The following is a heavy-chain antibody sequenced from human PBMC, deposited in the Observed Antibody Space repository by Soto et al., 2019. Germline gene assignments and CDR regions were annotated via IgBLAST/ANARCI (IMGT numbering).Heavy chain of an antibody. Sequence: PGGSLRLSCAASGFTFSSYAMSWVRQAPGKGLEWVSAISGSGGSTYYADSVKGRFTISRDNSKNTLYPQMNSLRAEDTAVYYCAKDGSVYSSSSGNDYWGQGTLVTVS. J-gene: IGHJ4*02. CDR3: AKDGSVYSSSSGNDY. V-gene: IGHV3-23*01. CDR1: GFTFSSYA. CDR2: ISGSGGST. D-gene: IGHD6-6*01.